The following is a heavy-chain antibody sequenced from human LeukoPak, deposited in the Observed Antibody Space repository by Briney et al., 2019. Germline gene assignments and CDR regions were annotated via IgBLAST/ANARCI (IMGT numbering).Heavy chain of an antibody. CDR1: GFTFGNAW. V-gene: IGHV3-7*01. D-gene: IGHD4/OR15-4a*01. J-gene: IGHJ4*02. Sequence: GGSLRLSCAASGFTFGNAWMSWVRQTPGKGLEWVATIEQDGSEKYYVDSVKGRFTISRDNAKKSLFLQMNSLRADDTAVYYCARPSVLGPNTDYWGQGTLVTVSS. CDR3: ARPSVLGPNTDY. CDR2: IEQDGSEK.